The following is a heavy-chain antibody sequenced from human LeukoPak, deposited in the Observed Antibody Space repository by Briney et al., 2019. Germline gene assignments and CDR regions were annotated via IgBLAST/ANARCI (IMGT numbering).Heavy chain of an antibody. CDR1: GGTFSSYA. CDR3: ARLRPQDAFDI. CDR2: IIPIFGTA. Sequence: ASVKVSCKASGGTFSSYAISWVRQAPGQGLEWMGGIIPIFGTANYAQKFQGRVTITADKSTSTAYMELSSLRSEDTAVYYCARLRPQDAFDIWGQGTMVTVSS. J-gene: IGHJ3*02. V-gene: IGHV1-69*06.